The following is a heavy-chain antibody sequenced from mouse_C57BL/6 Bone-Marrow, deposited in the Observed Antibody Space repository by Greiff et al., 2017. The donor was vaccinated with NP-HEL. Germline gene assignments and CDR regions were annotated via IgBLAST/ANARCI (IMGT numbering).Heavy chain of an antibody. J-gene: IGHJ1*03. D-gene: IGHD1-1*01. Sequence: VQLQQSGPVLVKPGPSVKISCKASGFTFTDYYMHWVKQSHGKSLEWIGLVYPYNGGTSYNQKFKGKATLTVDTSSSTAYMELNSLTSEDSAVYYCARYYYGSSYASWWYFDVWGTGTTVTVSS. CDR1: GFTFTDYY. V-gene: IGHV1-36*01. CDR3: ARYYYGSSYASWWYFDV. CDR2: VYPYNGGT.